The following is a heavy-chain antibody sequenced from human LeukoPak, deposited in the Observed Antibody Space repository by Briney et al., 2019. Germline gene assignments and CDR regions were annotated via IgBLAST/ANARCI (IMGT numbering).Heavy chain of an antibody. CDR1: GFTFSSYA. CDR2: ISYDGSNK. J-gene: IGHJ3*02. V-gene: IGHV3-30-3*01. CDR3: ATPHAVVVITDAFDI. D-gene: IGHD3-22*01. Sequence: GGSLRLSCAGSGFTFSSYAMHWVRQAPGKGLEWVAVISYDGSNKYYADSVKGRFTISRDNSKNTLYLQMNSLRAEDTAVYYCATPHAVVVITDAFDIWGQGTMVTVSS.